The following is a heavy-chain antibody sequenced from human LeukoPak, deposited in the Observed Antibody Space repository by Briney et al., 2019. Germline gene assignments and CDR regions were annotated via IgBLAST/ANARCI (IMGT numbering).Heavy chain of an antibody. CDR3: ARSRITIFGVVTSFDY. V-gene: IGHV1-8*01. CDR2: MNPNSGNT. J-gene: IGHJ4*02. CDR1: GYTFTSYD. Sequence: ASVKVSCKASGYTFTSYDINWVRQATGQGLEWMGWMNPNSGNTGYAQKFQGRVTMTRNTSISTAYMELSSLRSEDTAVYYCARSRITIFGVVTSFDYWGQGTLVTVSS. D-gene: IGHD3-3*01.